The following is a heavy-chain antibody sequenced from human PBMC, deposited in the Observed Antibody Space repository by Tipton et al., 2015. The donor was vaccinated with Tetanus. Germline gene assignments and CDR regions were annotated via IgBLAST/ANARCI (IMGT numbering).Heavy chain of an antibody. V-gene: IGHV3-11*01. Sequence: SLRLSCAASGFALVDYMTWIRQAPGKGLEWVSYISGGGDSIFYADSVKGRFIISRDNAKNSLYLQMSSLKAEDTAVYYCAKSNGITGTTFYYGMDVWGQGTTVTVSS. J-gene: IGHJ6*02. CDR1: GFALVDY. CDR3: AKSNGITGTTFYYGMDV. CDR2: ISGGGDSI. D-gene: IGHD1-20*01.